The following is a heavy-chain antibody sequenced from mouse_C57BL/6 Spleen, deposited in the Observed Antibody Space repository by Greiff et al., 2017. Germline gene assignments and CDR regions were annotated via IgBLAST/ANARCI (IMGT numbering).Heavy chain of an antibody. Sequence: VQLQQPGTELVKPGASVKLSCKASGYTFTSYWMHWVKQRPGQGLEWIGNIKPSNGGTNYNEKFKNKATLTVDKSSSTAYMQLSSLTAEDSAGYYCARGGFDYWGQGATLTVAS. CDR1: GYTFTSYW. V-gene: IGHV1-53*01. J-gene: IGHJ2*01. CDR3: ARGGFDY. CDR2: IKPSNGGT.